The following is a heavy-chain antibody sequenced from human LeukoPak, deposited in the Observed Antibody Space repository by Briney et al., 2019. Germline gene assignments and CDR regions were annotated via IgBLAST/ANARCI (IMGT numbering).Heavy chain of an antibody. CDR2: IYTSGST. V-gene: IGHV4-4*09. Sequence: PSETLSLTCTVSGGSISSYYWSWIRQPPGKGLEWIGYIYTSGSTNYNPSLKSRVTISVDTSKNQFSLKLSSVTAADTAVYYCARHSDIVVVSNAFDIWGQGTMVTVSS. D-gene: IGHD2-15*01. CDR1: GGSISSYY. J-gene: IGHJ3*02. CDR3: ARHSDIVVVSNAFDI.